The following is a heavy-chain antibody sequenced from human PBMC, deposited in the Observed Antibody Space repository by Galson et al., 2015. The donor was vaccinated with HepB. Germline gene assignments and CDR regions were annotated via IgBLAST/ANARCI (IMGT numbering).Heavy chain of an antibody. CDR3: AKVSLYRSTANWYFYF. J-gene: IGHJ2*01. CDR2: ISWNSRRL. CDR1: GFSFGNYA. Sequence: SLRLCCAASGFSFGNYALHWVRQGPGNGLEWVAGISWNSRRLGYEDSEKGRVTISRDNAKTSLYLQMNSLRTDYTALYYCAKVSLYRSTANWYFYFWGRGTLVTGSS. D-gene: IGHD6-19*01. V-gene: IGHV3-9*01.